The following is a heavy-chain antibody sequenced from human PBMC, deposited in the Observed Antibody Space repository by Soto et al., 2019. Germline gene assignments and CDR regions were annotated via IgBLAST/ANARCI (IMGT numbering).Heavy chain of an antibody. D-gene: IGHD4-17*01. V-gene: IGHV3-11*06. J-gene: IGHJ6*02. CDR2: ISGTSTYT. CDR1: GFRFTDYY. CDR3: ARGGYGDGYYFGMDV. Sequence: PGGSLRLLCAASGFRFTDYYMSWIRQAPGKGLEWVSYISGTSTYTSSADSVKGRFTISRDNAKNSLSLQMNSLSAEDTAVYYCARGGYGDGYYFGMDVCGQGTTVTVS.